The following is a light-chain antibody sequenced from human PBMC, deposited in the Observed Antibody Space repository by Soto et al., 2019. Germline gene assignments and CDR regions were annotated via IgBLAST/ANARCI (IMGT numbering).Light chain of an antibody. CDR3: SSYAGSNNFVV. V-gene: IGLV2-8*01. J-gene: IGLJ2*01. CDR1: SSDVGDYNY. CDR2: EVS. Sequence: QSALTQPPSASGSPGQSVTISCTGTSSDVGDYNYVSWYQHHPGKAPKLMIYEVSKRPSGVPDRFSGSKSGNTASLTVSGLQADDEADYDCSSYAGSNNFVVFGGGTKLTVL.